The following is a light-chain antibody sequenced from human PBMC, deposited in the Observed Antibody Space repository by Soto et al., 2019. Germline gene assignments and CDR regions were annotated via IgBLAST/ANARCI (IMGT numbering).Light chain of an antibody. CDR2: RNN. J-gene: IGLJ2*01. CDR3: AAWDDSLSGPL. V-gene: IGLV1-47*01. CDR1: SSNIGSNY. Sequence: QSVLTQPPSASGTPGQRVTISCSGSSSNIGSNYVYWYQQLPGTAPKLLIYRNNQRPSGVPDRFSDSKSGTSASLAISGLRSEDEADYYCAAWDDSLSGPLFGGGTKLTVL.